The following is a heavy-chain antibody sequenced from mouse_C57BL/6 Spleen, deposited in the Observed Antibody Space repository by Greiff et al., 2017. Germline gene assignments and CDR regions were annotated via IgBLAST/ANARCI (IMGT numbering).Heavy chain of an antibody. Sequence: ESGPGLVKPSQSLSLTCSVTGYSITSGYYWNWIRQFPGNKLEWMGYISYDGSNNYNPSLKNRISITRDTSKNQFFLKLISETTEDTAADYCARDDYSAWFAYWGQGTLVTVSA. CDR1: GYSITSGYY. CDR3: ARDDYSAWFAY. V-gene: IGHV3-6*01. D-gene: IGHD2-13*01. J-gene: IGHJ3*01. CDR2: ISYDGSN.